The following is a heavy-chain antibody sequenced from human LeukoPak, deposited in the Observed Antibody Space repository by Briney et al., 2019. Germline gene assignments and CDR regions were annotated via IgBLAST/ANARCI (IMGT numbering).Heavy chain of an antibody. CDR2: ISSSSSYI. J-gene: IGHJ4*02. Sequence: GGSLRLSCAASGFTFSSYSMNWVRQAPGKGLEWVSSISSSSSYIYYADSVKGRLTISRDNAKNSLYLQMNSLRAEDTAVYYCARGPPGYYDSSPLDYWGQGTLVTVSS. V-gene: IGHV3-21*01. CDR3: ARGPPGYYDSSPLDY. CDR1: GFTFSSYS. D-gene: IGHD3-22*01.